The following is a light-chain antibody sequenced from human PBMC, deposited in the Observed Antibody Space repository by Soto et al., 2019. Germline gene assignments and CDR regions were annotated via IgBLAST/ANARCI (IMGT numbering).Light chain of an antibody. J-gene: IGLJ2*01. CDR3: QSYDSSLSGSV. CDR2: GNS. V-gene: IGLV1-40*01. CDR1: SSNSGAGYD. Sequence: QAVVTQPPSVSGAPGQRVNISCTGSSSNSGAGYDVHWYQQLPGTAPKLLIYGNSNRPSGVPDRFSGSKSGTSASLAITGLQAEDEADYYCQSYDSSLSGSVFGGGTKLTVL.